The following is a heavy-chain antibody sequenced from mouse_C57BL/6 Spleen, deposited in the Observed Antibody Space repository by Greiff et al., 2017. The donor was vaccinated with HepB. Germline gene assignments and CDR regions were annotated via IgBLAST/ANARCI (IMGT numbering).Heavy chain of an antibody. Sequence: VQLQQSGAELVRPGTSVKVSCKASGYAFTNYLIEWVKQRPGQGLEWIGVINPGSGGTNYNEKFKGKATLTADKSSSTAYMQLSSLTSEDSAVYFWSRSAQATDYAMYYWGQGTSVTVSS. CDR1: GYAFTNYL. D-gene: IGHD3-2*02. V-gene: IGHV1-54*01. J-gene: IGHJ4*01. CDR3: SRSAQATDYAMYY. CDR2: INPGSGGT.